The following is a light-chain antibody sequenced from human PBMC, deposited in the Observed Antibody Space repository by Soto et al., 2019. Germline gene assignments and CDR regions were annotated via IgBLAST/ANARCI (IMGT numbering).Light chain of an antibody. Sequence: SYELTQPPSVSVAPGKTARITCGGNNIGSKSVHWYQQKPGLAPVLVIYYDSDRPSGSPERFSGSNSGNTATLTISRVEAGDEADYYCQVWDSSSDHPVFGGGTQLTVL. V-gene: IGLV3-21*04. J-gene: IGLJ2*01. CDR2: YDS. CDR1: NIGSKS. CDR3: QVWDSSSDHPV.